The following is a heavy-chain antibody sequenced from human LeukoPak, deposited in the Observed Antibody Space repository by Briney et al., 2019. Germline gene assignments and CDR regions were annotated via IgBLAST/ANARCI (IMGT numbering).Heavy chain of an antibody. CDR2: IDTTSTYI. CDR1: GFSLSGHS. CDR3: ARVEIGRYDFWSGYWKY. J-gene: IGHJ4*02. V-gene: IGHV3-21*01. Sequence: GGSLRLSCEAYGFSLSGHSMNWVRQAPGKGLEWISSIDTTSTYIYHADSVLGRFTISRDNAKNSLYLQMNSLRAEDTAVYYCARVEIGRYDFWSGYWKYWGQGTLVTVSS. D-gene: IGHD3-3*01.